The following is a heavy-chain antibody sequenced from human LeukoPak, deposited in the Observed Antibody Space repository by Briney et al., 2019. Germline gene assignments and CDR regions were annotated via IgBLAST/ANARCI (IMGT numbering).Heavy chain of an antibody. CDR1: EFTFSSYW. CDR3: ARITWEVLGFGYYFDY. Sequence: GGSLRLSCVASEFTFSSYWMSWVRRAPGKGLEWVANIKQDGSERYYVDSVRGRFTISRVNARNSLYLQMNRLRVEDTAVYYCARITWEVLGFGYYFDYWGQGTLVTVSS. CDR2: IKQDGSER. J-gene: IGHJ4*02. V-gene: IGHV3-7*01. D-gene: IGHD1-26*01.